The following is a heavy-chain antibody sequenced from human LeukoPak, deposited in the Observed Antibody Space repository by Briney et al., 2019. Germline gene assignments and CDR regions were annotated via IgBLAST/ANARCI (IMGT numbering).Heavy chain of an antibody. D-gene: IGHD3-22*01. CDR2: IWYDGSNK. Sequence: GGSLRLSCAASGFTFSSYGMHWVRQAPGKGLEWVAVIWYDGSNKYYADSVKGRFTISRDNAKNSLFLQMNSLRAEDTAMYYCARVYYYDSSGYYSFFDYWGQGTLVTVSS. V-gene: IGHV3-33*01. J-gene: IGHJ4*02. CDR3: ARVYYYDSSGYYSFFDY. CDR1: GFTFSSYG.